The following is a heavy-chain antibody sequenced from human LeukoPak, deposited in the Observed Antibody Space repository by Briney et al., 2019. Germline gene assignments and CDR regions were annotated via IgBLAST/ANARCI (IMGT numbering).Heavy chain of an antibody. CDR1: GYTFTSYG. D-gene: IGHD6-19*01. J-gene: IGHJ4*02. CDR3: ARGSLRAAGTSAFDY. Sequence: ASVKVSCTASGYTFTSYGISWVRQAPGQGLAWIGWISAYNGNTNYAQKLQGRVTMTTDTSTSTAYMELRSLRSDDTAVYYCARGSLRAAGTSAFDYWGQGTLVTVSS. V-gene: IGHV1-18*01. CDR2: ISAYNGNT.